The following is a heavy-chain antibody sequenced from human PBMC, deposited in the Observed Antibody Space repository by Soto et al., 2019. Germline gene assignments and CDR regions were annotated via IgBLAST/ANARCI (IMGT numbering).Heavy chain of an antibody. D-gene: IGHD1-26*01. J-gene: IGHJ4*02. Sequence: SGPTLVNPTQTLTLTCTFSGFSLSTSGVGVGWIRQPPGKALEWLALIYWDDDKRYSPSLKSRLTITKDTSTNQVVLTMTNMDPVDTATYFCAHRGGGTYYVSQWGQGTLVTVSS. CDR2: IYWDDDK. CDR3: AHRGGGTYYVSQ. CDR1: GFSLSTSGVG. V-gene: IGHV2-5*02.